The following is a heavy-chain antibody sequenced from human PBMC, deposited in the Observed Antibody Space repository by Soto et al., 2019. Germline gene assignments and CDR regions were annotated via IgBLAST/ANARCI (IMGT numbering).Heavy chain of an antibody. V-gene: IGHV3-21*01. J-gene: IGHJ6*02. D-gene: IGHD3-10*01. Sequence: EVQLVESGGGLVKRGGSLRLSCAASGFTFSSYSMNWVRQAPGKGLEWVSSISSSSSYIYYADSVKGRFTISRDNAKNSLYLQMNSLRAEDTAVYYCARGRGVYGMDVWGQGTTVTVSS. CDR3: ARGRGVYGMDV. CDR2: ISSSSSYI. CDR1: GFTFSSYS.